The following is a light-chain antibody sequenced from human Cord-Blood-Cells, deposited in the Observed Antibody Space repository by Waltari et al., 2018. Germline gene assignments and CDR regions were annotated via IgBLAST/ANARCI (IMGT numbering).Light chain of an antibody. CDR1: QDISNY. J-gene: IGKJ3*01. CDR2: DAS. V-gene: IGKV1-33*01. CDR3: QQYDNLPFT. Sequence: DIQMTQSPSSLSASVGDRVTITCQASQDISNYLNWYQQKPGKAPKLLIYDASKLETGVTSRFSGSGSETDFTFTISSLQPEDIATYYCQQYDNLPFTFGPGTKVDIK.